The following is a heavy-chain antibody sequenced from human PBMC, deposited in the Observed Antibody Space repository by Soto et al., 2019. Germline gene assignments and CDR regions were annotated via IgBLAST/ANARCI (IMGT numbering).Heavy chain of an antibody. V-gene: IGHV4-31*03. CDR2: IYYSRST. CDR1: GGSISSGGYY. D-gene: IGHD3-22*01. CDR3: AREATFEYYYDSSGYYQPISYFDY. Sequence: PSETLSLTCTVSGGSISSGGYYWSWIRQHPGKGLEWIGYIYYSRSTYYNPSLKSRVTISVDTSKDQFSLKLSSVTAADTAVYYCAREATFEYYYDSSGYYQPISYFDYWGQGTLVTVSS. J-gene: IGHJ4*02.